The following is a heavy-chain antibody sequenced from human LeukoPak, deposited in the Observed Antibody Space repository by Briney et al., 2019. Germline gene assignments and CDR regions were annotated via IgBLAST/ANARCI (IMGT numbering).Heavy chain of an antibody. CDR2: IIPILGIV. D-gene: IGHD3-10*01. V-gene: IGHV1-69*01. CDR3: ARVVLWFGESGRYYFDY. Sequence: SVKVSCKASGGIFTSYAFGWVRQAPGQGLEWMGRIIPILGIVNHAQKFQGRITITGDESTNTAYMELSSLRSDDTAVYYCARVVLWFGESGRYYFDYWGQGTLVTVSS. CDR1: GGIFTSYA. J-gene: IGHJ4*02.